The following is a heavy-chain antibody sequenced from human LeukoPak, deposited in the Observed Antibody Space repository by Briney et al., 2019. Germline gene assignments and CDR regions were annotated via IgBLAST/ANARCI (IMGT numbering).Heavy chain of an antibody. J-gene: IGHJ4*02. CDR2: ISWNSGSI. CDR3: ASGGSYYALDY. D-gene: IGHD1-26*01. Sequence: GGSLRLSCAASGFTFDDYAMHWVRQAPGKGLEWVSGISWNSGSIGYADSVKGRFTISRDNAKNSLYLQMNSLRAEDTALYYCASGGSYYALDYWGQGTLVTVSS. CDR1: GFTFDDYA. V-gene: IGHV3-9*01.